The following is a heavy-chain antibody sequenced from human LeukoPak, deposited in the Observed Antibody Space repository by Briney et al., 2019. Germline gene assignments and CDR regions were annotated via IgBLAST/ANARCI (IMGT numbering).Heavy chain of an antibody. CDR3: AKDVTIVGATFDY. V-gene: IGHV3-30-3*01. J-gene: IGHJ4*02. D-gene: IGHD1-26*01. Sequence: GGSLRLSCAASGFTFSSYAMHWVHQAPGKGLEWVAVISYDGSNKYYADSVKGRFTISRDNSKNTLYLQMNSLRAEDTAVYYCAKDVTIVGATFDYWGQGTLVTVSS. CDR2: ISYDGSNK. CDR1: GFTFSSYA.